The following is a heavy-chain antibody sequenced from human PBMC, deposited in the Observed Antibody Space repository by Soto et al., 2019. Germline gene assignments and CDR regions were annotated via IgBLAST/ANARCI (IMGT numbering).Heavy chain of an antibody. CDR2: ISAYNGNT. V-gene: IGHV1-18*01. CDR1: GYTFTSYG. CDR3: ARLYYDFWSGYYTGGRAINPSPPAYYFDY. J-gene: IGHJ4*02. D-gene: IGHD3-3*01. Sequence: GASVKVSCKASGYTFTSYGISWVRQAPGQGLEWMGWISAYNGNTNYAQKLQGRVTMTTDTSTSTAYMELRSLRSDDTAVYYCARLYYDFWSGYYTGGRAINPSPPAYYFDYWGQGTLVTVSS.